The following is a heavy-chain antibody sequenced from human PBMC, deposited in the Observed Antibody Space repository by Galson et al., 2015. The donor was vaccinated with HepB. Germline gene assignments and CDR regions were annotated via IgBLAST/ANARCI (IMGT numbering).Heavy chain of an antibody. Sequence: LRLSCAASGFSFSTYLMHWVRQVPGKGLEWVAQINSDGNREDYADSVKGRFTISRDNAKNTLYLQVRSLGAEDTAVYYCAKDPRNTPMYWGQGTLVTVSS. CDR1: GFSFSTYL. V-gene: IGHV3-74*01. J-gene: IGHJ4*02. D-gene: IGHD5-18*01. CDR3: AKDPRNTPMY. CDR2: INSDGNRE.